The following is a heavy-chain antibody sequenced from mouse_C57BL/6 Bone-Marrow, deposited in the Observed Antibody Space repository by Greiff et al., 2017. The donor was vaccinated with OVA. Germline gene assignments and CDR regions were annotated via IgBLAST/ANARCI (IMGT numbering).Heavy chain of an antibody. J-gene: IGHJ2*01. V-gene: IGHV1-61*01. CDR2: IYPSDSET. Sequence: QVQLQQSGAELVRPGSSVKLSCKASGYTFTSYWMDWVKQRPGQGLEWIGNIYPSDSETHYNQKFKDKATLTVDKSSSTAYMQLSSLTSEDSAVYYCAREGGYDYYYFDHWGQGTTLTVSS. CDR1: GYTFTSYW. D-gene: IGHD2-4*01. CDR3: AREGGYDYYYFDH.